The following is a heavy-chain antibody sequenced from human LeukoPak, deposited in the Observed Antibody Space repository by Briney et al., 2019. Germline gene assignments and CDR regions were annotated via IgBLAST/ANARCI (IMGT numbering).Heavy chain of an antibody. CDR1: GFTFSSYA. CDR2: ISYDGSNK. CDR3: ARDLSSSSWSPWFDP. D-gene: IGHD6-6*01. J-gene: IGHJ5*02. Sequence: GGSLRLSCVASGFTFSSYAMHWVRQAPGKGLEWVAVISYDGSNKYYADSVKGRFTISRDNSKNTLYLQMNSLRAEDTAVYYCARDLSSSSWSPWFDPWGQGTLVTVSS. V-gene: IGHV3-30-3*01.